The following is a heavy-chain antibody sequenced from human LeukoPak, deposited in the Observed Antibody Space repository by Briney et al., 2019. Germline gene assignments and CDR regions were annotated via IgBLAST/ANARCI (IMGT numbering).Heavy chain of an antibody. Sequence: PGGSLRLSCAASGFTFSNYWMHWVRQAPGKGLEWVAVISYDGSNKYYADSVKGRFTISRDNSKNTLYLQMNSLRAEDTAVYYCARDYDSSGYYVSGSDYWGQGTLVTVSS. CDR1: GFTFSNYW. CDR3: ARDYDSSGYYVSGSDY. D-gene: IGHD3-22*01. V-gene: IGHV3-30*03. CDR2: ISYDGSNK. J-gene: IGHJ4*02.